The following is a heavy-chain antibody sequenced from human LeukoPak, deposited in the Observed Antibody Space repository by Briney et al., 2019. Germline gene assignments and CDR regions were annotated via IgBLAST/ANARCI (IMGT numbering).Heavy chain of an antibody. CDR1: GGSFSGYY. Sequence: SETLSLTCAVYGGSFSGYYWSWIRQPPGKGLEWIGEINHSGSTDYNPSLKSRVTMSVDTSKNQFSLKLSSVTAADTAVYYCARGGFSFDYWGQGTLVTVSS. V-gene: IGHV4-34*01. J-gene: IGHJ4*02. CDR3: ARGGFSFDY. CDR2: INHSGST.